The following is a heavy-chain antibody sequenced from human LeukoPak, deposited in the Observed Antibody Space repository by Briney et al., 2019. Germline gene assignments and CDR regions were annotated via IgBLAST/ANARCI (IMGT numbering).Heavy chain of an antibody. J-gene: IGHJ4*02. Sequence: SETLSLTCTVSGGSISSGDYYWSWIRQPPGKGLEWIGYVYYSGSTYYNPSLKSRVTISVDTSKNQFSLKLSSVTAADTAVYYCARDATVTTYFDYWGQGTLVTVSS. CDR1: GGSISSGDYY. D-gene: IGHD4-17*01. CDR3: ARDATVTTYFDY. V-gene: IGHV4-30-4*01. CDR2: VYYSGST.